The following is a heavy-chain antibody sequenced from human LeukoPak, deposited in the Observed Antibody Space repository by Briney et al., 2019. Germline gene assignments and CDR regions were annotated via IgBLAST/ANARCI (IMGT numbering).Heavy chain of an antibody. V-gene: IGHV4-34*01. CDR1: GGSFSGYY. CDR3: ARGPAAIFGVVIIPIDY. CDR2: INHSGST. J-gene: IGHJ4*02. D-gene: IGHD3-3*01. Sequence: PSETLSLTCAVYGGSFSGYYWSWIRQPPGKGLEWIGEINHSGSTNYNPSLKSRVTISVDTSKNQFPLKLSSVTAADTAVYYCARGPAAIFGVVIIPIDYWGQGTLVTVSS.